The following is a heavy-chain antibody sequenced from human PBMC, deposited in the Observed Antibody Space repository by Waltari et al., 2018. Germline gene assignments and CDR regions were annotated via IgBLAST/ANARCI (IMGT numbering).Heavy chain of an antibody. CDR3: VRGVAVAGNPNWFDP. J-gene: IGHJ5*02. D-gene: IGHD6-19*01. CDR2: ITVDGSGT. CDR1: GLPCSTSW. V-gene: IGHV3-74*01. Sequence: EVQLVESGGGLVQPGGSLTLACAGSGLPCSTSWMQGGQRATGKGPVWVLRITVDGSGTGYADSVKGRFTISRDNAKNTVYLQMNSLRAEDSAFYYCVRGVAVAGNPNWFDPWGQGTLVTVSS.